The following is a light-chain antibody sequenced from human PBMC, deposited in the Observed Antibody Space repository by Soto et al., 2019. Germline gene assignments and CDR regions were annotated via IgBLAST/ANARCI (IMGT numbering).Light chain of an antibody. V-gene: IGLV6-57*04. CDR1: SGSIASNY. CDR2: EDN. Sequence: NFMLTQPHSVSESPGKTVTISCTRSSGSIASNYVQWYQQRPGSAPTTVIYEDNQRPSGVPDRFSGSTDGSSNSASLTISGLQTEDEADYYCQSSDSSTVVFGGGTK. J-gene: IGLJ2*01. CDR3: QSSDSSTVV.